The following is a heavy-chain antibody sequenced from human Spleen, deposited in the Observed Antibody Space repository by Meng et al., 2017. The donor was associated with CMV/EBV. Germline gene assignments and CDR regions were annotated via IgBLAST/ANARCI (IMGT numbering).Heavy chain of an antibody. D-gene: IGHD3-10*01. CDR3: TKGTVRGVIYYGLDV. V-gene: IGHV3-30*02. Sequence: GESLKISCAASGFSFSSYAMHWVRQAPGKGLEWVAVIRYDGTEKDYANSVKGRFTISRDNPKNTLYLQMNSLRAEDAAIYYCTKGTVRGVIYYGLDVWGQGTTVTVSS. CDR2: IRYDGTEK. CDR1: GFSFSSYA. J-gene: IGHJ6*02.